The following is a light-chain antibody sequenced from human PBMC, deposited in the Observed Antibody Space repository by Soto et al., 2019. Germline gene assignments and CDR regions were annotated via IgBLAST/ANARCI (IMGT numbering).Light chain of an antibody. Sequence: EIVLTQTPLSLSVTPGQSASISCKSSQSLLHSDGKTYLYWYLQRPGQPPQLLMYKVSNRFSGVPERFSGSGSGTDFTLEISRVEAEDVGLYSCLQTKQLPLTFGHGTKVEVK. V-gene: IGKV2D-29*01. CDR3: LQTKQLPLT. CDR2: KVS. J-gene: IGKJ1*01. CDR1: QSLLHSDGKTY.